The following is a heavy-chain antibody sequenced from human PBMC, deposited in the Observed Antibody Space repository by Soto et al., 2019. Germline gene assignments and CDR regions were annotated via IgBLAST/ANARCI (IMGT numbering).Heavy chain of an antibody. D-gene: IGHD3-10*01. CDR3: ATVPVRAMVRELNWFDP. Sequence: QLQLQESGPGLVKPSETLSLTCTVSGGSISSSSYYWGWIRQPPGKGLEWIGSIYYSGSTYYNPSLKSRVTISVDTSKNQFSLKLSSVTAADTAVYYCATVPVRAMVRELNWFDPWGQGTLVTVSS. CDR1: GGSISSSSYY. V-gene: IGHV4-39*01. CDR2: IYYSGST. J-gene: IGHJ5*02.